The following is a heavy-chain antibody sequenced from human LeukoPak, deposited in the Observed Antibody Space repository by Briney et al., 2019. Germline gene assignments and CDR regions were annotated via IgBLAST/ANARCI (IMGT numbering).Heavy chain of an antibody. CDR3: ARDREEVDLDY. V-gene: IGHV4-59*01. J-gene: IGHJ4*02. D-gene: IGHD2-15*01. Sequence: PSETLSLTCTVSGGSISTYYWSWIRQPPGKGLEWIGYIYYSGSTRNNPSLKSRVTVSLDTSMNQFYLKLTSVTAADTAVYYCARDREEVDLDYWGQGTLVTVSS. CDR2: IYYSGST. CDR1: GGSISTYY.